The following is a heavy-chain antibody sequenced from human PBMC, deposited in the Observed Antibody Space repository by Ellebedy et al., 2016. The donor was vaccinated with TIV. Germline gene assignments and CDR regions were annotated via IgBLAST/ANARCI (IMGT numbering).Heavy chain of an antibody. J-gene: IGHJ4*02. V-gene: IGHV3-48*04. CDR1: GFTFSSYS. Sequence: GGSLRLSCAASGFTFSSYSMNWVRQAPGKGLEWVSYISSSSSTIYYADSVKGRFTISRDNAKNSLYLQMNSLRAEDTAVYYCARASGYFESWGQGTLVTVSS. D-gene: IGHD3-9*01. CDR2: ISSSSSTI. CDR3: ARASGYFES.